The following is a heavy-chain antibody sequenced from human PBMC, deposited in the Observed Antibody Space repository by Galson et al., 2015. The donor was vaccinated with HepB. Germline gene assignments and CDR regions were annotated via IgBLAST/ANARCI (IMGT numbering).Heavy chain of an antibody. CDR2: FGTSGDKT. V-gene: IGHV3-23*01. CDR3: AKRLFVPTDC. CDR1: GFALSNYG. Sequence: SLRLSCAASGFALSNYGMNWVRQAPGKGLGWVSGFGTSGDKTSYADSVKGRFTISRDNSRNTLYLQMNSLRAEDTAVYYCAKRLFVPTDCWGQGTLVTVPS. J-gene: IGHJ4*02.